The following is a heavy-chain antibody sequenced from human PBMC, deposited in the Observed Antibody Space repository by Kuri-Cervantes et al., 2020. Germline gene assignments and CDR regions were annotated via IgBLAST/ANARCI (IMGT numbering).Heavy chain of an antibody. V-gene: IGHV3-30-3*01. J-gene: IGHJ6*02. D-gene: IGHD3-16*01. CDR1: GFTFSSYA. Sequence: LSLTCAASGFTFSSYAMHWVRQAPGKGLEWVAVISYDGSNKYYADSVKGRFTISRDNSKNTLYLQMNSLRAEDTAVYYCARDSTVTTFGGYYYGMDVWGQGTTVTVSS. CDR3: ARDSTVTTFGGYYYGMDV. CDR2: ISYDGSNK.